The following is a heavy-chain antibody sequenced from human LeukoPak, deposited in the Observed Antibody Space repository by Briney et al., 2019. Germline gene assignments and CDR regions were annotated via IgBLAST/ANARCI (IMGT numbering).Heavy chain of an antibody. V-gene: IGHV3-7*01. J-gene: IGHJ4*02. CDR1: GFTFSSSW. D-gene: IGHD2-15*01. Sequence: GGSLRLSCAASGFTFSSSWMSWVRQAPGKRLEWVANIKADGSEKHYVDSVKGRFTISRDNAKTSLYPQMNSLKVEDTAVYYCTMGVELLPYWGQGTLVTVSS. CDR3: TMGVELLPY. CDR2: IKADGSEK.